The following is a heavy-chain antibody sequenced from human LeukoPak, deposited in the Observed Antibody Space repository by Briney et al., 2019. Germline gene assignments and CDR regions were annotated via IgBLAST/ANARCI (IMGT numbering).Heavy chain of an antibody. J-gene: IGHJ4*02. Sequence: ASVQVSCTTSGYIFTGYWIHWVRQAPGQGLEWMGFINPNSGSTNYAQKFQGRVTMTSDTSISTAYLELSSLTSDDTAVYYCAREMRPATTTLVAYWGQGTMVTVSS. CDR3: AREMRPATTTLVAY. CDR1: GYIFTGYW. V-gene: IGHV1-2*02. D-gene: IGHD1-1*01. CDR2: INPNSGST.